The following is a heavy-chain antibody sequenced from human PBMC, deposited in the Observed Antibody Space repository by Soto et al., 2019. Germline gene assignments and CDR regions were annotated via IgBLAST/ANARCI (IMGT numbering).Heavy chain of an antibody. CDR1: GYSFTTYG. CDR2: ISGYNGNT. CDR3: ARVGPAHYYCYGMDF. Sequence: QVQLVQSRGEVKKPGASVKVSCKTSGYSFTTYGISWVRQAPGQGLEWMGWISGYNGNTNYAQKLKGRLPMTTDTSTSTGYMEVRGLPSDDTAVYYCARVGPAHYYCYGMDFWGQGSTVTVSS. V-gene: IGHV1-18*01. J-gene: IGHJ6*02.